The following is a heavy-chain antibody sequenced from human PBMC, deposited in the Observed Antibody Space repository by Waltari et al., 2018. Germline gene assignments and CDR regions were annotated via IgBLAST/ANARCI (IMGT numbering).Heavy chain of an antibody. V-gene: IGHV1-3*01. CDR2: INAGNGNT. J-gene: IGHJ6*02. CDR3: ARNLTDYYGMDV. CDR1: GYTFTSYA. Sequence: QVQLVQSGAEVKKPGASVKVSRKASGYTFTSYAMHWVRQAPGQRLEWMGWINAGNGNTKYSQKFQGRVTITRDTSASTAYMELSSLRSEDTAVYYCARNLTDYYGMDVWGQGTTVTVSS.